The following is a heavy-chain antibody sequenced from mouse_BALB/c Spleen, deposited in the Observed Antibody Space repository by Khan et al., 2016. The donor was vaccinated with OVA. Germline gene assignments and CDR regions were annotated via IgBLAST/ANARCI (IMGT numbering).Heavy chain of an antibody. Sequence: VQLQESGPGLVAPSQTLSITCTVSGFSLTSYGVHWVRQPPGKGLEWLGVIWAGGSTNHNSALMSRLSISKDNSNSQVFLKMNSLQTDDTAMYYCARAFYYGAWFAYWGQGTLVTVSA. V-gene: IGHV2-9*02. D-gene: IGHD1-1*01. CDR2: IWAGGST. CDR1: GFSLTSYG. CDR3: ARAFYYGAWFAY. J-gene: IGHJ3*01.